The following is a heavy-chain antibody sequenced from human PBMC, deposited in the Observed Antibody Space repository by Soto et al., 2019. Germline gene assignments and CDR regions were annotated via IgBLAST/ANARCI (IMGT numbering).Heavy chain of an antibody. V-gene: IGHV3-53*01. CDR1: GFTVSSNY. Sequence: GGSLRLSCAAAGFTVSSNYMSWVRKTPGKGLEWVSVIYSGGSTYYADSVKGRFTISRDNSKNTLYLQMNSLRAEDTAVYYCARVSGYYDSSGSTVWYFDLWGRGTLVTVSS. J-gene: IGHJ2*01. D-gene: IGHD3-22*01. CDR3: ARVSGYYDSSGSTVWYFDL. CDR2: IYSGGST.